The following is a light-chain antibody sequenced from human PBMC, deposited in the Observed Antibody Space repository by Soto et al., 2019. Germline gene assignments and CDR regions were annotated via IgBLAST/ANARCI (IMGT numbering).Light chain of an antibody. CDR3: QHYNDYSYT. V-gene: IGKV1-5*03. CDR2: QAS. CDR1: QSVSGW. Sequence: DIQMTQSPSTLSASVGDRVAITCRASQSVSGWLAWYQQKPGKVPKLLIYQASTLEDGVPSRFSGSGSGTEFTRTISSLQPADAATYYCQHYNDYSYTFGPGTNLEIK. J-gene: IGKJ2*01.